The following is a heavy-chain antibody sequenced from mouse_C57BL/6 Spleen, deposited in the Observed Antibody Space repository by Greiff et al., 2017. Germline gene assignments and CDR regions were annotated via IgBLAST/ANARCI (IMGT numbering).Heavy chain of an antibody. V-gene: IGHV1-72*01. Sequence: QVQLKQSGAELVKPGASVKLSCKASGYTFTSYWMHWVKQRPGRGLEWIGRIDPNSGGTKYNEKFKSKATLTVDKPSSTAYMQLSSLTSEDSAVYYCARDYGSSFYYFDYWGQGTTLTVSS. CDR2: IDPNSGGT. CDR3: ARDYGSSFYYFDY. D-gene: IGHD1-1*01. CDR1: GYTFTSYW. J-gene: IGHJ2*01.